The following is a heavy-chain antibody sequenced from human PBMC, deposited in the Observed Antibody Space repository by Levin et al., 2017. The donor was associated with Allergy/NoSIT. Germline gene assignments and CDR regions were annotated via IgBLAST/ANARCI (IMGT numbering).Heavy chain of an antibody. V-gene: IGHV3-23*01. CDR1: GFTFYNYV. CDR3: AKAKSHLDYYGSGSYDV. J-gene: IGHJ4*02. Sequence: GGSLRLSCAASGFTFYNYVMNWVRQSPGKGLEWVSGISSSGGSTYYADSVKGRFTISRDNSKNTLYLQINSLRAEDTAIYYCAKAKSHLDYYGSGSYDVWGREPWSPSPQ. D-gene: IGHD3-10*01. CDR2: ISSSGGST.